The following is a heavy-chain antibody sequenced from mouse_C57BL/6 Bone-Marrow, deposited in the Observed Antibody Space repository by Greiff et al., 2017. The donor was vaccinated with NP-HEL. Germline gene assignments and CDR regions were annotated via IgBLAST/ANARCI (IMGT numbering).Heavy chain of an antibody. CDR1: GFTFSDYY. CDR3: ARQAYYYGSSHFAY. D-gene: IGHD1-1*01. Sequence: DVHLVESGGGLVQPGGSLKLSCAASGFTFSDYYMYWVRQTPEKRLEWVAYISNGGGSTYYPDTVKGRFTISRDNAKNTLYLQMSRLKSEDTAMYYCARQAYYYGSSHFAYWGQGTLVTVSA. J-gene: IGHJ3*01. V-gene: IGHV5-12*01. CDR2: ISNGGGST.